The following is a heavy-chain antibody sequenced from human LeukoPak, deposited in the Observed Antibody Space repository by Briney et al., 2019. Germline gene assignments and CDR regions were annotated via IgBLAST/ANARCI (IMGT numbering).Heavy chain of an antibody. V-gene: IGHV3-30-3*01. CDR2: ISYDGSNK. CDR1: GFTFSSYA. D-gene: IGHD4-17*01. CDR3: ARDQTTVTTPHAFDI. J-gene: IGHJ3*02. Sequence: GGSLRLSCAASGFTFSSYAMHWVRQAPGKGLEWVAVISYDGSNKYYADSVKGRFTISRDNSKNTLYLQMNSLRAEDTAVCYCARDQTTVTTPHAFDIWGQGTMVTVSS.